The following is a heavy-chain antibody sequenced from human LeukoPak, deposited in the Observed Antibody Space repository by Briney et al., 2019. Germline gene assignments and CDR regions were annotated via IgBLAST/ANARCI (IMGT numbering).Heavy chain of an antibody. J-gene: IGHJ5*02. CDR1: GFTFSSYG. CDR3: ARDLAAAATWFDP. D-gene: IGHD6-13*01. CDR2: IWYDASNR. V-gene: IGHV3-33*01. Sequence: GGSLRLSCAASGFTFSSYGMHWVRRAPGKGLEWVAVIWYDASNRYYADSVKGRFTISRDNSKNTLYLQMNSLRAEDTAVYFCARDLAAAATWFDPWGQGTLVTVSS.